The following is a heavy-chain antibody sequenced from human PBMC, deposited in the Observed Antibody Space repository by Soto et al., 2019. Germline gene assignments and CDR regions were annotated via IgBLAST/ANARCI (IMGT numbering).Heavy chain of an antibody. V-gene: IGHV4-34*01. CDR3: ARMICGAVAWYFDL. D-gene: IGHD6-19*01. CDR2: INHSGNT. Sequence: QVQLQQWGAGLLKPSETLSLTCGVYGGSFSGYFWSWIRQPPGKGLEWIGEINHSGNTNYNLSLKSRVTISIDTSKNQVSLKLSSVTAADTAVYYCARMICGAVAWYFDLWGRGTLVTVSS. CDR1: GGSFSGYF. J-gene: IGHJ2*01.